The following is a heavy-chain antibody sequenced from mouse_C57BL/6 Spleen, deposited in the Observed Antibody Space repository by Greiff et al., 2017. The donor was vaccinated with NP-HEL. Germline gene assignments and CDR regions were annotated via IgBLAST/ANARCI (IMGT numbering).Heavy chain of an antibody. J-gene: IGHJ3*01. V-gene: IGHV1-55*01. Sequence: QVQLQQPGAELVKPGASVKMSCKASGYTFTSYWITWVKQRPGQGLEWIGDIYPGSGSTNYNEKFKRKATLTVDTSSSTAYMQLSSLTSEDSAVYYCARENYSNSWFAYWGQGTLVTVSA. D-gene: IGHD2-5*01. CDR1: GYTFTSYW. CDR3: ARENYSNSWFAY. CDR2: IYPGSGST.